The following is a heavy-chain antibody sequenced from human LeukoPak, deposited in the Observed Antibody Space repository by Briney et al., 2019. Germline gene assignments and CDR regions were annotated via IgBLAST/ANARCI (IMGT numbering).Heavy chain of an antibody. V-gene: IGHV4-39*01. J-gene: IGHJ3*02. CDR2: LSFTGGT. CDR1: HGSISSRNYY. Sequence: IPSETLSPTCIVSHGSISSRNYYWGWIRQPPGKGLEWIASLSFTGGTNCKPSLKSRVTISVDTSKNQFSLNLRSVTAADTAVYYCARHVEGTTRDTWGQGTMVTVSS. CDR3: ARHVEGTTRDT. D-gene: IGHD5-12*01.